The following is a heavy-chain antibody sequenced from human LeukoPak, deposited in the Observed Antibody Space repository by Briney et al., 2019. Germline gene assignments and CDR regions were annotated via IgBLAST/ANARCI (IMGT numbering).Heavy chain of an antibody. CDR1: GFTFSSNR. Sequence: GGSLRLSCAASGFTFSSNRMSWVRQAPGKGLEWVANIKQDGSEKYYVDSVKGRFTISRDNAKNSQYLQMNSLRAEDTAVYYCARGYCSSTSCSWGDYWGQGTLVTVSS. V-gene: IGHV3-7*01. J-gene: IGHJ4*02. D-gene: IGHD2-2*01. CDR3: ARGYCSSTSCSWGDY. CDR2: IKQDGSEK.